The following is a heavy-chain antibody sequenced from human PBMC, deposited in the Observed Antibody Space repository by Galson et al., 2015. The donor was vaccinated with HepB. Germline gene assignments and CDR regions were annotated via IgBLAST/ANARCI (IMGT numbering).Heavy chain of an antibody. CDR3: ARDSDKTTVVTEYYYYYYGMDV. Sequence: SLRLSCAASGFTFSSYSMNWVRQAPGKGLEWVSSISSSSSYIYYADSVKGRFTISRDNAKNSLYLQMNSLRAEDTAVYYCARDSDKTTVVTEYYYYYYGMDVWGQGTTVTVSS. CDR1: GFTFSSYS. D-gene: IGHD4-23*01. V-gene: IGHV3-21*01. J-gene: IGHJ6*02. CDR2: ISSSSSYI.